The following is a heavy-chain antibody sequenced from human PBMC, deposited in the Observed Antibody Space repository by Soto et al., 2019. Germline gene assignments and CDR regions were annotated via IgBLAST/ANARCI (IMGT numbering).Heavy chain of an antibody. Sequence: QVQLVESGGGVVQPGRSLRLSCAASGFTFSSYGMHWVRQAPGKGLEWVAVIWYDGSNKYYADSVKGRFTISRDNSKNTLYLQMTSLRAEDSTATYCARAYMVSHTLFAYWGQGTLVTVSS. V-gene: IGHV3-33*01. J-gene: IGHJ4*02. CDR1: GFTFSSYG. CDR3: ARAYMVSHTLFAY. D-gene: IGHD2-21*01. CDR2: IWYDGSNK.